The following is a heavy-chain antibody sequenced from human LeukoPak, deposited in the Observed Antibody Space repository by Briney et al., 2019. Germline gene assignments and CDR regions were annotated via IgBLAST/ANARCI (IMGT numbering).Heavy chain of an antibody. J-gene: IGHJ5*02. Sequence: GGSLRLSCAASGFTFSSYGMHWVRQAPGKGLEWVAVIWYDGSNKYYADSVKGRFTISRDNSKNTLYLQMNGLRAEDTAVYYCAADIVVVPAAPWGQGTLVTVSS. CDR3: AADIVVVPAAP. V-gene: IGHV3-33*01. CDR1: GFTFSSYG. D-gene: IGHD2-2*01. CDR2: IWYDGSNK.